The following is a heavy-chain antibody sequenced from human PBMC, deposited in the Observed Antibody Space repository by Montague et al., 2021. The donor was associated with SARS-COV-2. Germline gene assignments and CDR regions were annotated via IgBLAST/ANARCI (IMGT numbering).Heavy chain of an antibody. V-gene: IGHV3-33*05. CDR1: GFTFSSYG. J-gene: IGHJ4*02. D-gene: IGHD3-22*01. Sequence: PLRLSCAASGFTFSSYGMNWVRLAPGKGLEWVAVISYDGSNKYYADSVKGRFTISRDNSKNTLYLQMNSLRAEDTAVYYCARDGSGYYDSSGYFDYWGQGTLVTVSS. CDR3: ARDGSGYYDSSGYFDY. CDR2: ISYDGSNK.